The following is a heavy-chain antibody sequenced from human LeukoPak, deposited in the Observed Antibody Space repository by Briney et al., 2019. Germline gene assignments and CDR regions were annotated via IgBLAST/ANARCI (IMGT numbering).Heavy chain of an antibody. CDR3: ARDTPKGLLTGNDAFDI. V-gene: IGHV1-18*01. CDR1: GYTYTSYG. Sequence: ASVTVSCKASGYTYTSYGISWVRQAPGQGLEWMGWISAYNGNTNYAQKLQGRVTMTTDTSTSTAYMELRSLRSDDTAVYYCARDTPKGLLTGNDAFDIWGQGTMVTVSS. J-gene: IGHJ3*02. D-gene: IGHD7-27*01. CDR2: ISAYNGNT.